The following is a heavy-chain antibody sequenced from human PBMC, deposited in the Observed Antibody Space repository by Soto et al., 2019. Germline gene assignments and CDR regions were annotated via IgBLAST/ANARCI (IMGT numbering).Heavy chain of an antibody. CDR1: GGTFSRYA. D-gene: IGHD2-8*01. CDR3: ARDPYHVLMVNAPNLYGMDV. Sequence: SVKVSCKASGGTFSRYAISWVRQAPGQGLEWMGGIIPIFGTANYAQKFQGRVTITADESTSTAYMELSSLRSEDTAVYYCARDPYHVLMVNAPNLYGMDVWGQGTTVTVFS. V-gene: IGHV1-69*13. CDR2: IIPIFGTA. J-gene: IGHJ6*02.